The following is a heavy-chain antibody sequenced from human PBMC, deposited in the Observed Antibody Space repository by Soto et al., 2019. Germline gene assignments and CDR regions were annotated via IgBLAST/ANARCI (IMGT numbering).Heavy chain of an antibody. J-gene: IGHJ4*02. CDR1: GGSVSSGSYY. Sequence: KPSETLSLTCTVSGGSVSSGSYYWSWIRQPPGKGLEWIGYIYYSGSTNYNPSLKSRVTISVDTSKNQFSLKLSSVTAADTAVYYCASYYDSSGWIDYWGQGTLVTVSS. CDR3: ASYYDSSGWIDY. D-gene: IGHD3-22*01. CDR2: IYYSGST. V-gene: IGHV4-61*01.